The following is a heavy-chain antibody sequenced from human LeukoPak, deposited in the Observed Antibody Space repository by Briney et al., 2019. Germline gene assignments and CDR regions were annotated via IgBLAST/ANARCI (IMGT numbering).Heavy chain of an antibody. CDR3: ARVSSGWPRDYWFDP. Sequence: SETLSLTCTVSGYSISSGYYWGWIRQPPGKGLEWIGSIYHSGSTYYNPSLKSRVTISVDTSKNQFSLKLSSVTAADTAVYYCARVSSGWPRDYWFDPWGQGTLVTVSS. V-gene: IGHV4-38-2*02. J-gene: IGHJ5*02. D-gene: IGHD6-19*01. CDR2: IYHSGST. CDR1: GYSISSGYY.